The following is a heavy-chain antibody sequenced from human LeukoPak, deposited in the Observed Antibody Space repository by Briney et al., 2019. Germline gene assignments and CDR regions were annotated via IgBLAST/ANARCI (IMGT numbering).Heavy chain of an antibody. CDR2: IKQDGSER. CDR3: CAGSGSYIY. V-gene: IGHV3-7*02. J-gene: IGHJ4*02. CDR1: GFTFSSYW. D-gene: IGHD3-10*01. Sequence: GGSLRLSCAASGFTFSSYWMNWVRQAPGKGLEWVANIKQDGSERYSVDSLEGRFTISRDNAKNSLYLQMNSLRADDTAVYYCCAGSGSYIYWGQGTLVSVSS.